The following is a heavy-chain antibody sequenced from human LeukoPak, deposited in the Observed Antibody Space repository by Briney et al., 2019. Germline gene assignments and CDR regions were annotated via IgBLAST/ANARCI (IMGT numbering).Heavy chain of an antibody. J-gene: IGHJ4*02. D-gene: IGHD6-13*01. CDR1: GYTFTGYH. V-gene: IGHV1-2*06. CDR3: ARDQGSLTRSWYTGY. CDR2: INPYSGDT. Sequence: ASVEVSCKASGYTFTGYHILWVRQAPGQGLEWMGRINPYSGDTNFAQKFQGRVTMTRDTSITTAYMDLSSLTPDDTAVYFCARDQGSLTRSWYTGYWGQGTQVTVSS.